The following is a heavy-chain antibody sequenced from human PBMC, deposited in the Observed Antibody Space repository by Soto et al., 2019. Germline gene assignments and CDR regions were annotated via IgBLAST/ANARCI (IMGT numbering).Heavy chain of an antibody. Sequence: PSETLSLTCTVSGGSISSYFWSWIRQPPGKGLEWIGYIDYSGTTNYNPSLESRVTISVGTSKKQFSMKLNSVTAADTAVYYCARREAVAGFWYFDLWGRGTLVTVSS. CDR3: ARREAVAGFWYFDL. J-gene: IGHJ2*01. CDR1: GGSISSYF. D-gene: IGHD6-19*01. V-gene: IGHV4-59*01. CDR2: IDYSGTT.